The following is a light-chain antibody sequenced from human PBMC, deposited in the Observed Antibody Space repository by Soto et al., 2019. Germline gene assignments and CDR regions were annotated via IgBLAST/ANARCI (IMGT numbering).Light chain of an antibody. CDR3: SSYTSSSTL. Sequence: QSALTQPASVSGSPGQSITISCSGTTNDIGGYNYVSWYQHHPGKVPKVIIYEVRNRPSGVSNRFSGSKSGNTASLTISGLQTEDEADYYCSSYTSSSTLFGTGTKVTVL. J-gene: IGLJ1*01. CDR1: TNDIGGYNY. CDR2: EVR. V-gene: IGLV2-14*01.